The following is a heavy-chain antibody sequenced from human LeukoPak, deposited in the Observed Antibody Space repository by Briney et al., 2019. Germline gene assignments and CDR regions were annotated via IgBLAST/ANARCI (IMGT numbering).Heavy chain of an antibody. D-gene: IGHD3-10*01. V-gene: IGHV3-66*04. CDR2: IYRGGGT. Sequence: PGGSLGLSCAASGFTVSDNYMSWVRQAPGKGLEWVSIIYRGGGTYYSDSVKGRFTISRDNSKNTLYLQMNSLRAEDTAVYYCARQARGLDYWGQGTLVTVSS. J-gene: IGHJ4*02. CDR1: GFTVSDNY. CDR3: ARQARGLDY.